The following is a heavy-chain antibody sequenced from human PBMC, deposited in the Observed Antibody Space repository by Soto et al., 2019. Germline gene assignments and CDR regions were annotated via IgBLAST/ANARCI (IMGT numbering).Heavy chain of an antibody. V-gene: IGHV4-59*01. J-gene: IGHJ4*02. CDR3: ARDGADYYDSSGYRLYYFDS. Sequence: PSETLSLTCTVSGGSISSYYWSWIRQPPGKGLEWIGFIYYSGSTNYNPSLKSRVTISVDTSKNQFSLKLSSVTTADTAVYYCARDGADYYDSSGYRLYYFDSWGKGALVTVSS. D-gene: IGHD3-22*01. CDR2: IYYSGST. CDR1: GGSISSYY.